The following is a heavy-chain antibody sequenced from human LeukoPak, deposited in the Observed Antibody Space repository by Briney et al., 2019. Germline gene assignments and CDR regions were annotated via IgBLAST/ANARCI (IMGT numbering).Heavy chain of an antibody. CDR2: IYRRDGST. V-gene: IGHV1-46*01. CDR3: ARDQEGFDY. CDR1: GYTFTSNY. J-gene: IGHJ4*02. Sequence: ASVKVSCKASGYTFTSNYIHWVRQAPGQGLEWMGMIYRRDGSTNYAQKFQGRVTVTRDTSTSTVQMELSGLRSEDTAVYYCARDQEGFDYWGQGTLVTVSS.